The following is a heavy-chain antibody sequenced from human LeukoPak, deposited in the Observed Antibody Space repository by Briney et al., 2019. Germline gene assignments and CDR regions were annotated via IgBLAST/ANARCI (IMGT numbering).Heavy chain of an antibody. CDR3: TRGHCSSTSCYTDFDY. V-gene: IGHV3-49*04. CDR2: IRSKAYGGTT. D-gene: IGHD2-2*02. J-gene: IGHJ4*02. Sequence: GGSLGLSCTASGFTFGDHAMSWVRKAPGKGLEWEGFIRSKAYGGTTEYAASVKGRFTISRDDSKSIAYLQMNSLKTEDTAVYYCTRGHCSSTSCYTDFDYWGQGTLVTVSS. CDR1: GFTFGDHA.